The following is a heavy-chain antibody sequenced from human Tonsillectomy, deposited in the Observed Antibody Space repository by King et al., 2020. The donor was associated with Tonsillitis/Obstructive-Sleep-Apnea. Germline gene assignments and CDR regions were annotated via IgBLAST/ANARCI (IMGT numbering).Heavy chain of an antibody. CDR1: GGSITSYY. CDR3: ARITLGGANYMDV. CDR2: VFHRGGP. V-gene: IGHV4-59*01. J-gene: IGHJ6*03. Sequence: QLQESGPGLVTPSETLSLTCSVAGGSITSYYLGWIRQSPGRGLELIGYVFHRGGPNSNPSLKSRVTLSLDMSKRQFSLNLSSVTAAETAGYFCARITLGGANYMDVWGKGTTVNVSS. D-gene: IGHD3-16*01.